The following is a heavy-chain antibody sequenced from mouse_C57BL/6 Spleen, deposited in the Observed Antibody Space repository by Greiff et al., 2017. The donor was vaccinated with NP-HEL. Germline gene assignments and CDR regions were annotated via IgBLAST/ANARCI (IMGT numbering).Heavy chain of an antibody. V-gene: IGHV14-2*01. Sequence: VQLQQSGAELVKPGASVKLSCTASGFNIKDYYMHWVKQRTEQGLEWIGRRDPEEGERKEGTKFQGKATITADTSSNTAYLQLSSLTSEDTAVYYCARWDDYDVDYWGQGTTLTVSS. CDR3: ARWDDYDVDY. J-gene: IGHJ2*01. D-gene: IGHD2-4*01. CDR2: RDPEEGER. CDR1: GFNIKDYY.